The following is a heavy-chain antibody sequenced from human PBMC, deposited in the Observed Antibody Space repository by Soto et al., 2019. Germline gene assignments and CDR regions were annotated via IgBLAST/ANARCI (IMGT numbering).Heavy chain of an antibody. CDR2: INSDGSAT. CDR1: GLTFTTFW. J-gene: IGHJ6*03. Sequence: GGSLRLSCEASGLTFTTFWMNWVRQPPGKGLVWVSRINSDGSATDYADSVKGRFTISRDNAKSTVYLQMNGLRAEDTAVYYCARTLNVGYSYGYGYYMDVWGKGTTVTVS. D-gene: IGHD5-18*01. CDR3: ARTLNVGYSYGYGYYMDV. V-gene: IGHV3-74*01.